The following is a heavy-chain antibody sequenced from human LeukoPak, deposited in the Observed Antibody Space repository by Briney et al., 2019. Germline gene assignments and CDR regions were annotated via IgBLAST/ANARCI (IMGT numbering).Heavy chain of an antibody. CDR1: GFTLSPYA. CDR2: ISDSGHNK. D-gene: IGHD2-15*01. CDR3: AXKEFEGSWFDP. V-gene: IGHV3-48*02. J-gene: IGHJ5*02. Sequence: TGGSLRLSCAASGFTLSPYAMNWVRQAPGKGLEWIAFISDSGHNKYNADSVKGRFPISRDNGKNSVFVQMNRLRDEDTAVYYCAXKEFEGSWFDPWGQGTLVTVTS.